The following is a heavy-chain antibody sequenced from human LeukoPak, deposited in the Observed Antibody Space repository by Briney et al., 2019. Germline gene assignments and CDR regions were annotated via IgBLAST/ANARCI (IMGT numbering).Heavy chain of an antibody. V-gene: IGHV4-34*01. J-gene: IGHJ6*03. CDR2: INHSGST. CDR1: GGPFSGYY. Sequence: SETLSLTCAVYGGPFSGYYWNWIRQPPGKGLEWIGEINHSGSTNYNPSLKSRVTMSVDTSKNQFSLKLSSVTAADTAVYYCARAVIAAAGSNRNYYYYYMDVWGKGTTVTVSS. CDR3: ARAVIAAAGSNRNYYYYYMDV. D-gene: IGHD6-13*01.